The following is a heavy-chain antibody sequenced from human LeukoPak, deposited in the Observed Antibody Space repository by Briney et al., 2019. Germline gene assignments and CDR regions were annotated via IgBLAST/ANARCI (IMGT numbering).Heavy chain of an antibody. CDR3: ARDRETGYYYGVDV. CDR1: GYTFTTYG. Sequence: GASVKVSCKTSGYTFTTYGINWARQAPGQGLEWMGWISGYNGNTNSAQRVQGRITMTTDTSTSTAYMELRSLRSDDTAVYYCARDRETGYYYGVDVWGQGTTVTVSS. V-gene: IGHV1-18*01. J-gene: IGHJ6*02. CDR2: ISGYNGNT. D-gene: IGHD1-14*01.